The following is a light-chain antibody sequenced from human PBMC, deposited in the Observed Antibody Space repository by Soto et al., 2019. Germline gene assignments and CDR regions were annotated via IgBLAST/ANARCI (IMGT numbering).Light chain of an antibody. J-gene: IGKJ4*01. CDR1: QSISSY. V-gene: IGKV1-39*01. Sequence: DIQMTQSPSSLSASVGDRVTITCRASQSISSYLNWYQQKPGKATKLLLYAASSLQSGVPSRFSGSGSGTDFTLTISSLQPEDFATYYCQQSYSTPLTFGGGTKVEIK. CDR2: AAS. CDR3: QQSYSTPLT.